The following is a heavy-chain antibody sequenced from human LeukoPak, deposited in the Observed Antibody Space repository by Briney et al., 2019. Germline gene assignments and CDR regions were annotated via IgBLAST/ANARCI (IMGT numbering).Heavy chain of an antibody. J-gene: IGHJ4*02. CDR3: AKDRVMITFGGVIVSKRAFDY. CDR1: GFTFSSYA. D-gene: IGHD3-16*02. Sequence: GGSLRLSCAASGFTFSSYAMSWVRQAPGKGLEWVSAISGSGGSTYYADSVKGRFTISRDNSKNTLYLQMNSLRAEDTAVYYCAKDRVMITFGGVIVSKRAFDYWGQGTLVTVSS. CDR2: ISGSGGST. V-gene: IGHV3-23*01.